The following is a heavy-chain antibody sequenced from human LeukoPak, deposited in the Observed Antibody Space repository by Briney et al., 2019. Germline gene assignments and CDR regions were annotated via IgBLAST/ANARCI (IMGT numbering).Heavy chain of an antibody. CDR2: IRYDGSNK. CDR1: GFTFSSYG. Sequence: TGGSLRLSCAASGFTFSSYGMHWVRQAPGKGLEWVAFIRYDGSNKYYADSVKGRFTISRDNSKNTLYLQMNSLRAEDTAVYYCAKSSGVYDFWSGSPFDYWGQGTLVTVSS. J-gene: IGHJ4*02. V-gene: IGHV3-30*02. CDR3: AKSSGVYDFWSGSPFDY. D-gene: IGHD3-3*01.